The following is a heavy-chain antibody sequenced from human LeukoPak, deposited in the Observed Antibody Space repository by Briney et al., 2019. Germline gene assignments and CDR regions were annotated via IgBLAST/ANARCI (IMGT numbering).Heavy chain of an antibody. CDR3: TKDIYGVVSSSCGMDV. J-gene: IGHJ6*04. CDR1: GFTFDNYA. Sequence: GGSLRLSCTSSGFTFDNYAMHWVRQAPGKGLEWVSLISTSGDSTTYADSVKGRFTISRDNSKNSLYLHMNSLRTEDTALYYCTKDIYGVVSSSCGMDVWGKGTTVTVS. CDR2: ISTSGDST. D-gene: IGHD3-3*01. V-gene: IGHV3-43*02.